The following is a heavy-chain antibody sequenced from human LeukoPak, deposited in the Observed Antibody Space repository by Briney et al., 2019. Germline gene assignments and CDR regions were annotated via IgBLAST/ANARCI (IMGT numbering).Heavy chain of an antibody. J-gene: IGHJ6*02. D-gene: IGHD3-22*01. Sequence: SETLSLTCTVSDGSISSYYWSWIRQPPGKGLEWIGYIYYSGSTNYNPSLKSRVTISVDTSKNQFSLKLSSVTAADTAVYYCARVRISMIVVAYGMDVWGQGTMVTVSS. CDR2: IYYSGST. CDR3: ARVRISMIVVAYGMDV. CDR1: DGSISSYY. V-gene: IGHV4-59*01.